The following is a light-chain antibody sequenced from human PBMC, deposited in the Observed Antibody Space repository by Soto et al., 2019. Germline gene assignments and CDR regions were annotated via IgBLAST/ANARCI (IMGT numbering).Light chain of an antibody. CDR1: PSDVGGSNS. CDR3: SSYAPSDVV. CDR2: DVN. J-gene: IGLJ2*01. V-gene: IGLV2-8*01. Sequence: QSALTQPPSASGSPGQSVTISCTGTPSDVGGSNSVSWYQQHPGNAPNLMIYDVNKRPSGVPDRFSGSKSGNTASLTVSGLQAAVEAYYFCSSYAPSDVVFGGGTKLTVL.